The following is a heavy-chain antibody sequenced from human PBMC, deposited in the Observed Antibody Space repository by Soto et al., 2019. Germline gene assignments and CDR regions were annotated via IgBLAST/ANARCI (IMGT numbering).Heavy chain of an antibody. D-gene: IGHD6-19*01. CDR2: IDSSGEK. Sequence: QVTLKESGPVLVKPTETLTLRCTVSGLSITDSEMGVSWIRQPPGQPLEWLAHIDSSGEKSYRTFLKSRLAISKDTSKSQIVLTMTNMDPADTATYYCARRRLAVAVSPWFDTWGQGIPVTVSS. CDR1: GLSITDSEMG. J-gene: IGHJ5*02. CDR3: ARRRLAVAVSPWFDT. V-gene: IGHV2-26*01.